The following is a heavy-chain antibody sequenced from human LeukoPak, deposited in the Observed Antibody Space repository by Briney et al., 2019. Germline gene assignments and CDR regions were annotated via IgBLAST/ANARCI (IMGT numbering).Heavy chain of an antibody. CDR2: IKEDGSEK. Sequence: GGSLRLSCAASGFTFSNYWMTWVRQAPGTGLEWVANIKEDGSEKYYVDSVKGRLTISRDNAKNSLYLQMNSLRAEDTALYYCARGGPTGALDYWGQGTLVTVSS. V-gene: IGHV3-7*01. CDR3: ARGGPTGALDY. D-gene: IGHD7-27*01. CDR1: GFTFSNYW. J-gene: IGHJ4*02.